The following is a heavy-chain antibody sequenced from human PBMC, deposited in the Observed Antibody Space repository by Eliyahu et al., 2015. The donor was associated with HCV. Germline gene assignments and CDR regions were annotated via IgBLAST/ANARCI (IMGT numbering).Heavy chain of an antibody. CDR1: GGSISSYY. D-gene: IGHD5-18*01. Sequence: QVQLQESGPGLVKPSETLSLTCTVSGGSISSYYWSWIRQPPGKGLEWIGYIYYSGSTNYNPSLKSRVTISVDTSKNQFSLKLSSVTAADTAVYYCARGPGYSYFDYWGQGTLVTVSS. J-gene: IGHJ4*02. V-gene: IGHV4-59*01. CDR3: ARGPGYSYFDY. CDR2: IYYSGST.